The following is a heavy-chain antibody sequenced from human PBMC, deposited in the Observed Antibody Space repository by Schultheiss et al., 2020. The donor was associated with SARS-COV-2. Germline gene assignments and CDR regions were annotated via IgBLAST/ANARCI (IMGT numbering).Heavy chain of an antibody. V-gene: IGHV1-69*13. CDR2: IIPIFGTA. J-gene: IGHJ5*02. D-gene: IGHD5-18*01. CDR1: GGTFSSYA. Sequence: SVKVSCKASGGTFSSYAISWVRQAPGQGLEWMGGIIPIFGTANYAQKFQGRVTIHADESTSTAYMELSSLRSEDTAVYYCARTPSPQLWSTYNWFDPWGQGALVTGSS. CDR3: ARTPSPQLWSTYNWFDP.